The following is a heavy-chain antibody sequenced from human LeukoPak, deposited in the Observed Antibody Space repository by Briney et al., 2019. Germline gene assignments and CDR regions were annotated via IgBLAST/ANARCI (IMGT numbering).Heavy chain of an antibody. D-gene: IGHD6-6*01. J-gene: IGHJ6*02. CDR1: GYTFTNYY. Sequence: ASVKVSCKASGYTFTNYYMHWVRQAPGRGLEWMGIIDPSGGSTSNAQRFQGRVTMTRDTSTSTVYMELSSPRSEDTAVYYCALAARYYYYGMDVWGQGTTVTVSS. V-gene: IGHV1-46*01. CDR3: ALAARYYYYGMDV. CDR2: IDPSGGST.